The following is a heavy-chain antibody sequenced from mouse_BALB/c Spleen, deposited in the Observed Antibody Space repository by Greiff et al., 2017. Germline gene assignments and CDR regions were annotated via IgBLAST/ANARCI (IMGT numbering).Heavy chain of an antibody. V-gene: IGHV5-6*02. CDR2: ISSGGSYT. Sequence: EVMLVESGGDLVKPGGSLKLSCAASGFTFSSYGMSWVRQTPDKRLEWVATISSGGSYTYYPDSVKGRFTISRDNAKNTLYLQMSSLKSEDTAMYYCARQDDYEKFAYWGQGTLVTVSA. CDR3: ARQDDYEKFAY. J-gene: IGHJ3*01. CDR1: GFTFSSYG. D-gene: IGHD2-4*01.